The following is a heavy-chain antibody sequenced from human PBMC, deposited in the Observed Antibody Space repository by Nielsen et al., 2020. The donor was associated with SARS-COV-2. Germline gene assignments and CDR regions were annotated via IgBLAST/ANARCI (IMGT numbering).Heavy chain of an antibody. CDR2: ISGSGGST. CDR1: GFTFSSYA. D-gene: IGHD6-13*01. Sequence: GESLKISCAASGFTFSSYAMSWVRQAPGKGLEWVSAISGSGGSTYYADSVKGRFTISRDNSKNTLYLQMNSLRAEDTAVYYCASPIAAAGYYFDYWGQGTLVTVSS. V-gene: IGHV3-23*01. J-gene: IGHJ4*02. CDR3: ASPIAAAGYYFDY.